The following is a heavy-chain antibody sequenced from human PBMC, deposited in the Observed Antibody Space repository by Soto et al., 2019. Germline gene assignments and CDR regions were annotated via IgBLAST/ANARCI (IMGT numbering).Heavy chain of an antibody. V-gene: IGHV1-46*01. J-gene: IGHJ6*02. CDR2: INPNGGST. Sequence: QVQLVQSGAEVKKPGASVEVSCKASGYTFINYYIHWVRQAPGQGLEWMGIINPNGGSTTYAQNFNGRVTMTRDTSTSTVYMELNSLTSEDTAVYFCARDGGFSALRVPFGMDVWGQGTTVTVSS. CDR1: GYTFINYY. D-gene: IGHD3-10*01. CDR3: ARDGGFSALRVPFGMDV.